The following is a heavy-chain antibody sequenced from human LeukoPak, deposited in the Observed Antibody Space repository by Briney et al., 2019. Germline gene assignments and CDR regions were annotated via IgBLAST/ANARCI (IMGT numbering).Heavy chain of an antibody. CDR2: ISSSSSYI. Sequence: GRSLRLSCAASGFTFSSYGMHWVRQAPGKGLEWVSSISSSSSYIYYADSAKGRFTISRDNAKNSLYLQMNSLRAEDTAVYYCARDPIVGASSFDYWGQGTLVTVSS. CDR1: GFTFSSYG. D-gene: IGHD1-26*01. CDR3: ARDPIVGASSFDY. V-gene: IGHV3-21*01. J-gene: IGHJ4*02.